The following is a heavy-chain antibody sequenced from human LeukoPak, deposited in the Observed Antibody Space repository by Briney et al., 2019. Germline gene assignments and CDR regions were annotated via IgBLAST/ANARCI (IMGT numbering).Heavy chain of an antibody. CDR3: ARRDAVVAATPWDY. CDR2: INHSGST. V-gene: IGHV4-34*01. D-gene: IGHD2-15*01. Sequence: SETLSLTCAVYGGSFSGYYWSWIRQPPGKGLEWIGEINHSGSTNYNPSLKSRVTLSVDTSKNQFSLKLSSVTAADTAVYYCARRDAVVAATPWDYWGQGTLVTVSS. J-gene: IGHJ4*02. CDR1: GGSFSGYY.